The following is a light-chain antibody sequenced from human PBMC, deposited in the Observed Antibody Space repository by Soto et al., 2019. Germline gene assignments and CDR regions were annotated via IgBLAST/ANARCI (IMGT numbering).Light chain of an antibody. Sequence: DIQMTQSPSSLSASVGDRVTITCRASQDINIYLAWFQQKPGKAPKLLIYKASTLKSGVPSRFSGSGSGTEFTLTISSLQPDDFATYYCQHYNSYSETFGQGTKVELK. CDR2: KAS. CDR1: QDINIY. CDR3: QHYNSYSET. V-gene: IGKV1-16*01. J-gene: IGKJ1*01.